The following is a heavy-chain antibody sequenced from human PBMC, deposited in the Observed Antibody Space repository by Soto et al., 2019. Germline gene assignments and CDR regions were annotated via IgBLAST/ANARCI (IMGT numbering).Heavy chain of an antibody. CDR3: ARSGLPLIEILDY. Sequence: GGSLRLSCAASGFNFSDYYMNWIRQAPGQGLEWLSFINPRGETRYIADSIRGRFTFSRDNARRSLYVHMNSLRAEYTAVYYCARSGLPLIEILDYWGHGTLVTVSS. CDR2: INPRGETR. V-gene: IGHV3-11*01. CDR1: GFNFSDYY. J-gene: IGHJ4*01. D-gene: IGHD1-1*01.